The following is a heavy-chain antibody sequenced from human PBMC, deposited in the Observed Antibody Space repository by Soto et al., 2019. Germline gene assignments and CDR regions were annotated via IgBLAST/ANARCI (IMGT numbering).Heavy chain of an antibody. V-gene: IGHV4-34*01. D-gene: IGHD3-10*01. CDR3: ARAITMVRGVIGYYYYYGMDV. CDR2: INHSGST. Sequence: LSLACAVYVGSFSGYYWRWIRQPPGKGLEWSGEINHSGSTNYNPSPKSRVTISVDTSKNQFSLKLSSVTAAETAVYFCARAITMVRGVIGYYYYYGMDVWGKGTTVTVS. J-gene: IGHJ6*04. CDR1: VGSFSGYY.